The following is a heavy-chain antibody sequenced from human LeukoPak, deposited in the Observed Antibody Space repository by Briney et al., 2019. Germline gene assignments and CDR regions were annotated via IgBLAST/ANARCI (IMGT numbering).Heavy chain of an antibody. V-gene: IGHV1-46*01. CDR2: INPSGGST. Sequence: ASVKVSCKASGYTFTSYYMHWVGQAPGQGLEWMGIINPSGGSTSYAQKFQGRVTMTRDTSTSTVYMELSSLRSEDTAVYYCARGYSSSWYRGWFDPWGQGTLVTVSS. D-gene: IGHD6-13*01. J-gene: IGHJ5*02. CDR1: GYTFTSYY. CDR3: ARGYSSSWYRGWFDP.